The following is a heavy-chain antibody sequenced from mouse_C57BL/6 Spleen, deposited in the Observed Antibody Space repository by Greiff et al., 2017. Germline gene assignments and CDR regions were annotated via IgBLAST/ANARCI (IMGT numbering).Heavy chain of an antibody. D-gene: IGHD3-2*02. CDR1: GFNIKDYY. Sequence: EVQLQQSGAELVRPGASVKLSCTASGFNIKDYYMHWVKQRPEQGLEWIGWIYPEDGDTEYAPQFQGKATLTADTSSHTAYLQLSSLTSEDTAVKYCTTVQVDYWGQGTTLPVSS. J-gene: IGHJ2*01. CDR2: IYPEDGDT. CDR3: TTVQVDY. V-gene: IGHV14-1*01.